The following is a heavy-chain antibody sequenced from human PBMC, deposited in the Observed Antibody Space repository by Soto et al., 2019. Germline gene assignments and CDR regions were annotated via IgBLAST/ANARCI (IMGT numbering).Heavy chain of an antibody. D-gene: IGHD4-17*01. CDR1: GGSISTYY. Sequence: SETLSLTCTVAGGSISTYYRNWIRQPPGKGLEWIGYIYYSRSTNYNPSLKSRVSISGDTSKNQLSLKLSSVTAADTAVYYCARSTGYGDSYFDYWGLGTLVTAPQ. CDR2: IYYSRST. J-gene: IGHJ4*02. CDR3: ARSTGYGDSYFDY. V-gene: IGHV4-59*01.